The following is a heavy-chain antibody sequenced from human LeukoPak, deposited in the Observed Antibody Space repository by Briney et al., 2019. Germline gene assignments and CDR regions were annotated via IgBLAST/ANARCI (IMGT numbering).Heavy chain of an antibody. CDR2: ISSSGSTI. CDR1: GFTFSSYE. J-gene: IGHJ4*02. D-gene: IGHD5-12*01. CDR3: ARFASIDYFDY. V-gene: IGHV3-48*03. Sequence: QPGGSLRLSCAASGFTFSSYEMNWVSQAPGKGLEWVSYISSSGSTIYYADSVKGRFTISRDNAKNSLYLQMNSLRAEDTAVYYCARFASIDYFDYWGQGTLVTVSS.